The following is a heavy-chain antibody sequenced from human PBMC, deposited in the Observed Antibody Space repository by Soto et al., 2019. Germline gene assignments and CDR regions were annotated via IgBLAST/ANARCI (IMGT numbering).Heavy chain of an antibody. J-gene: IGHJ4*02. CDR2: IWYDGSNK. CDR1: GFTFSSYG. CDR3: ARDSPTTRITGIPYFDY. D-gene: IGHD1-20*01. Sequence: GGSLRLSCAASGFTFSSYGMHWVRQAPGKGLEWVAVIWYDGSNKYYADSVKGRFTISRDNSKNTLYLQMNSLRAEDTAVYYCARDSPTTRITGIPYFDYWGQGTLVTVSS. V-gene: IGHV3-33*01.